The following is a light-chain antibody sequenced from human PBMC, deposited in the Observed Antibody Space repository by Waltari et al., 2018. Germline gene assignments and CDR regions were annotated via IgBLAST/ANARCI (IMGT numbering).Light chain of an antibody. CDR1: SSDIGGHPS. Sequence: QSALAQPTSVSGSPGQSIPIFCTGTSSDIGGHPSVSWYQQHPGKAPKLMIYGVTDRPSGVSNRFSASKSGNTASLTISGLQAEDEAHYYCCSYTSSRSLVFGTGTKVTVL. V-gene: IGLV2-14*01. CDR3: CSYTSSRSLV. J-gene: IGLJ1*01. CDR2: GVT.